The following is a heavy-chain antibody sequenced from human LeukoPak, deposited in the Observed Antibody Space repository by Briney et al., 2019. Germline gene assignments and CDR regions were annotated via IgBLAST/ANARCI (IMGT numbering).Heavy chain of an antibody. D-gene: IGHD5-12*01. J-gene: IGHJ5*02. CDR2: IYYSGST. CDR1: GGSISSYY. CDR3: ARAGATTWFHP. Sequence: SETLSLTCTVSGGSISSYYWSWIRQPPGEGLEWIGYIYYSGSTNYNPSLKSRVTISVDTSKNQFSLKLSSVTAADTAVYSCARAGATTWFHPWGQGTLVTVPS. V-gene: IGHV4-59*01.